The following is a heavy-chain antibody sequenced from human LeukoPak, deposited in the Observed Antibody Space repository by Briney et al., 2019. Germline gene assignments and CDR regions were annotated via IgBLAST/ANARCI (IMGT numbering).Heavy chain of an antibody. CDR1: GFTFSSYS. CDR2: ISSSSSYI. CDR3: ARGSSQRDYYYYYYMDV. J-gene: IGHJ6*03. Sequence: GGSLRLSCAASGFTFSSYSMNWVRQAPGKGLEWVSSISSSSSYIYYADSVKGRFTISRDNAKNSLYLQMNSLRAEDTAVYYCARGSSQRDYYYYYYMDVWGKGTTVTVSS. D-gene: IGHD1-1*01. V-gene: IGHV3-21*01.